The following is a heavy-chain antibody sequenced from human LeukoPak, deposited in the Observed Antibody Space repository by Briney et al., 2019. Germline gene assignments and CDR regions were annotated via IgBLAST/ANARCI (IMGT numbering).Heavy chain of an antibody. D-gene: IGHD5-18*01. V-gene: IGHV1-24*01. CDR2: FDPEDGET. CDR3: ATEVDTAMALDY. Sequence: ASVKVSCKASGHTFTTYYVHLVRQAPGKGLEWMGGFDPEDGETIYAQKFQGRVTMTEDTSTDTAYMELSSLRSEDTAVYYCATEVDTAMALDYWGQGTLVTVSS. J-gene: IGHJ4*02. CDR1: GHTFTTYY.